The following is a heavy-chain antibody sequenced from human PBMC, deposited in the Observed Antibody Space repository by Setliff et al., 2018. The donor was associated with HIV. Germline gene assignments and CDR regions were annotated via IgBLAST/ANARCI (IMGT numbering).Heavy chain of an antibody. CDR3: ARDVDHSRMYPCPRLSGCSFGGTVKSWRCL. Sequence: ASVKVSCKASGYTFINYAMNWVRQAPGQGLEWMGWISTYSDETSSSQNLQGRLTMTTDTSTGTAYMELRSLRFDVTAVYYCARDVDHSRMYPCPRLSGCSFGGTVKSWRCLW. J-gene: IGHJ2*01. CDR2: ISTYSDET. V-gene: IGHV1-18*04. D-gene: IGHD4-4*01. CDR1: GYTFINYA.